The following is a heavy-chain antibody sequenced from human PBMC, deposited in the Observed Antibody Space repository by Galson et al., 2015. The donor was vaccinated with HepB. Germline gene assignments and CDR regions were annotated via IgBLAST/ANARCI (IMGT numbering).Heavy chain of an antibody. J-gene: IGHJ6*02. Sequence: SLRLSCAASGFTFSSYSMNWVRQAPGKGLEWVSSISSSSSYIYYADSVKGRFTISRDNAKNSLYLQMNSLRAEDTAVYYCARDTYSSSWYPPYYYYGMDVWGQGTTVTASS. CDR2: ISSSSSYI. V-gene: IGHV3-21*01. D-gene: IGHD6-13*01. CDR1: GFTFSSYS. CDR3: ARDTYSSSWYPPYYYYGMDV.